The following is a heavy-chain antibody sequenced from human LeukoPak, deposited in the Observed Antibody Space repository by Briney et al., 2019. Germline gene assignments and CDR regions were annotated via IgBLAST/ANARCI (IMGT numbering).Heavy chain of an antibody. V-gene: IGHV4-30-2*01. D-gene: IGHD6-13*01. CDR2: IYHSGST. Sequence: SETLSLTCAVSGGCISSGGYSWSWIRQPPGKGLEWIGYIYHSGSTYYNPSLKSRVTISVDSSKNQFSLKLSSVTAADTAVYYCARAVYSSWYGYIDYWGQGTLVTVSS. CDR1: GGCISSGGYS. J-gene: IGHJ4*02. CDR3: ARAVYSSWYGYIDY.